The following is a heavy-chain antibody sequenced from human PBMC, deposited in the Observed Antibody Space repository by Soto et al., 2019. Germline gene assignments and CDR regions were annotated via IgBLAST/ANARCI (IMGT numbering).Heavy chain of an antibody. V-gene: IGHV5-51*01. D-gene: IGHD3-16*01. CDR1: GYSFTSYW. Sequence: GESLKISCKGSGYSFTSYWIGWVRQMPGKGLEWMGIIYPGDSDTRYSPSFQGQVTISADKSISTAYLQWSSLKASDTAMYYCARQGEEGNPRTYNWFDPWGQGTLVTVSS. CDR2: IYPGDSDT. J-gene: IGHJ5*02. CDR3: ARQGEEGNPRTYNWFDP.